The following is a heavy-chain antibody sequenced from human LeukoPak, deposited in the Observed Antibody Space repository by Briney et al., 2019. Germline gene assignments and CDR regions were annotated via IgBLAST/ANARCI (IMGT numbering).Heavy chain of an antibody. V-gene: IGHV1-18*04. CDR1: GYTFTISH. J-gene: IGHJ4*02. CDR2: ISVYNGNT. Sequence: GASVTVSCTTSGYTFTISHVTWVRQAPGQGLEWMGWISVYNGNTNYAPELQGRVTMTTDTSTSTAYMELRNLRSDDTAVYYCARATELTYCGGDCYLDYWGQGTLVTVSS. D-gene: IGHD2-21*02. CDR3: ARATELTYCGGDCYLDY.